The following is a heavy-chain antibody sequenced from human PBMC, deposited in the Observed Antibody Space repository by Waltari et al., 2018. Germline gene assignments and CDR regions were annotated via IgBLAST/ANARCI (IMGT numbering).Heavy chain of an antibody. Sequence: QVQLQESGPGLVKPSETLSLTCAVSGYSISSGYYWGWIRQPPGKGLEWIGSIYHSGSTSYTPPLKSRVTISVDTSKNQFSLKLSSVTAADTAVYYCARGGVVPAAKGRDAFDIWGQGTMVTVSS. CDR1: GYSISSGYY. CDR2: IYHSGST. CDR3: ARGGVVPAAKGRDAFDI. V-gene: IGHV4-38-2*01. D-gene: IGHD2-2*01. J-gene: IGHJ3*02.